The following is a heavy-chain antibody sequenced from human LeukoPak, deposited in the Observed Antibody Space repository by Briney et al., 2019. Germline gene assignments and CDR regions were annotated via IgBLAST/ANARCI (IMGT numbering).Heavy chain of an antibody. J-gene: IGHJ4*02. CDR2: INWNSGNI. Sequence: PGGSLRLSCAASGFTFDDYAMHWVRQAPGKGLEWVSAINWNSGNIGYADSVKGRFTISRDNAKNSLYLQMNSLRAEDTAVYYCARDESPIAARAYFDYWGQGTLVTVSS. V-gene: IGHV3-9*01. CDR1: GFTFDDYA. CDR3: ARDESPIAARAYFDY. D-gene: IGHD6-6*01.